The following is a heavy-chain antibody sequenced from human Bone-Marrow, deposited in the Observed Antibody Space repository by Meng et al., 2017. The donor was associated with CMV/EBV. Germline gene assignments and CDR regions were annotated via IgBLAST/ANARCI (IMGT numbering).Heavy chain of an antibody. CDR3: ARLGNPAAAGFYYYYGMDV. CDR1: GFTFSSYS. CDR2: ISSSSSYI. J-gene: IGHJ6*02. V-gene: IGHV3-21*01. D-gene: IGHD6-13*01. Sequence: GESLKISCAASGFTFSSYSMNWVRQAPGKGLEWVSFISSSSSYIYYADSVKGRFTISRDNAKNSLYLQMNSLRAEDTAVYYCARLGNPAAAGFYYYYGMDVWGQGTTVTVSS.